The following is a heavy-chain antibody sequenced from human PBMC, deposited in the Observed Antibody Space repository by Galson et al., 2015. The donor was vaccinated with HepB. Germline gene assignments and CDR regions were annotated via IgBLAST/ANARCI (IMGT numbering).Heavy chain of an antibody. V-gene: IGHV3-23*01. J-gene: IGHJ4*02. CDR2: ISGSGGST. Sequence: SLRLSCAASGFTFSSYAMSWVRQAPGKGLEWVSAISGSGGSTYYADSVKGRFTISRDNSKNTLYLQMNSLRAEDTAVYYCAKAHYYDSSGYYFPFDYWGQGTLVTVSS. CDR1: GFTFSSYA. CDR3: AKAHYYDSSGYYFPFDY. D-gene: IGHD3-22*01.